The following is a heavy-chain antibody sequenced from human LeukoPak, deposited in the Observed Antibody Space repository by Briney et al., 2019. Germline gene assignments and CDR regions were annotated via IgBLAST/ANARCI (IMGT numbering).Heavy chain of an antibody. CDR1: GGSFSGYY. V-gene: IGHV4-59*01. D-gene: IGHD4-17*01. Sequence: SETLSLTCAVYGGSFSGYYWSWIRQPPGKGLEWIGYIYYSGSTNYNPSLKSRVTISVDTSKNQFSLKLSSVTAADTAVYYCARENDYGDHGWFDPWGQGTLVTVSS. J-gene: IGHJ5*02. CDR3: ARENDYGDHGWFDP. CDR2: IYYSGST.